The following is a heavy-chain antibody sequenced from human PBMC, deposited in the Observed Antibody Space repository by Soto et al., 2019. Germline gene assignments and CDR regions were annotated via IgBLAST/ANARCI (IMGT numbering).Heavy chain of an antibody. CDR3: ARDSRIYDSNRLLFAY. J-gene: IGHJ4*02. D-gene: IGHD3-22*01. Sequence: GASVKVSCKASGYTFTTYGISWVRQAPGQGLERMGWISAYNGNTDYAQKFQGRVTMTTDTSTSTVYMELRSLRSDDTAVYYCARDSRIYDSNRLLFAYWGQRTLVTVSS. V-gene: IGHV1-18*01. CDR1: GYTFTTYG. CDR2: ISAYNGNT.